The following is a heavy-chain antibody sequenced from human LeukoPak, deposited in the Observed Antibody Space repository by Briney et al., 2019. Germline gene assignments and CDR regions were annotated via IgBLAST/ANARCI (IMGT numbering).Heavy chain of an antibody. Sequence: GGSLRLSCAASGFTFSSYSMNWVRQAPGKGLEWVSSISSSSSYIYYADSVKGRFTISRDNAKNSLYLQMNSLRAEDTAVYYCARDPKRGYSGYDLDFQHWGQGTLVTVFS. J-gene: IGHJ1*01. CDR3: ARDPKRGYSGYDLDFQH. CDR1: GFTFSSYS. V-gene: IGHV3-21*01. CDR2: ISSSSSYI. D-gene: IGHD5-12*01.